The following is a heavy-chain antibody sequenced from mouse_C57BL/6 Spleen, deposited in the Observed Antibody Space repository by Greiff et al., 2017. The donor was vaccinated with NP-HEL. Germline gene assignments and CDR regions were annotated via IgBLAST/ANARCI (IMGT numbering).Heavy chain of an antibody. CDR3: ARDSSGYGAMDY. J-gene: IGHJ4*01. Sequence: EVQGVESGGGLVQPGGSLKLSCAASGFTFSDYGMAWVRQAPRKGPEWVAFISNLAYSIYSADTVTGRFTISRENAKTTLYLEMGSLRSEDTAMYYCARDSSGYGAMDYWGQGASVTVSS. V-gene: IGHV5-15*01. CDR2: ISNLAYSI. CDR1: GFTFSDYG. D-gene: IGHD3-2*02.